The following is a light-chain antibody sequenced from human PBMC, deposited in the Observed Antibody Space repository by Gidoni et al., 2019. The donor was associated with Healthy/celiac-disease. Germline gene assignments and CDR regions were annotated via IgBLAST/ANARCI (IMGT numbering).Light chain of an antibody. J-gene: IGKJ1*01. CDR1: QSVSSSY. V-gene: IGKV3-20*01. CDR3: QQYGSSWGT. CDR2: GAS. Sequence: EIVLTQSPGTLSLSPGERATLSCRASQSVSSSYLAWYQQKPGQAPRLLIYGASSRATGIPDRCSGSGSGTDFTLTISRLEPEDFAVYYCQQYGSSWGTFGQGTKVEIK.